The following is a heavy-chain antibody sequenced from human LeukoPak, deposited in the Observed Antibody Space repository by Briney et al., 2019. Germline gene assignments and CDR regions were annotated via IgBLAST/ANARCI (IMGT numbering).Heavy chain of an antibody. V-gene: IGHV3-30*04. D-gene: IGHD3-16*01. CDR3: ARKITLQSASYYRYFNL. J-gene: IGHJ2*01. Sequence: PGGSLRLACAASGFTLSSFAIHRVRQAPGKGLDYVAVISYDGKSTYHADSVKGRFTNSRDNSKNTLYLQMNSLRTEDTAVYYCARKITLQSASYYRYFNLLGRGTLVTVSS. CDR2: ISYDGKST. CDR1: GFTLSSFA.